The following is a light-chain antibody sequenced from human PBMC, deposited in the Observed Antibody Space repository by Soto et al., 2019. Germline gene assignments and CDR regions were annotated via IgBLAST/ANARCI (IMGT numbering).Light chain of an antibody. Sequence: QSALTQPPSASGSPGQSVTISCTGTSSDVGGYNYVSWYQQHPGKAPKLMIYEVVKRPSGVPDRFSGSKSGNPASLTVSGLQAEDEADYYCSSYAGSLYVFGTGTKLTVL. CDR1: SSDVGGYNY. J-gene: IGLJ1*01. V-gene: IGLV2-8*01. CDR3: SSYAGSLYV. CDR2: EVV.